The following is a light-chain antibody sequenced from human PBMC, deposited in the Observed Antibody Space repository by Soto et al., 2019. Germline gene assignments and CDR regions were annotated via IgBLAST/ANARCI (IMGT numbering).Light chain of an antibody. CDR3: QQYGRT. Sequence: EIVLTQSPGTLSLSPGEGATLSCRASQSVSSTYLAWYQQKAGQAPRLLIYGASSRATGIPDRFSGSGSGTDFTLTISRLEPEDFAVYYCQQYGRTFGPGTKVDI. CDR1: QSVSSTY. V-gene: IGKV3-20*01. J-gene: IGKJ3*01. CDR2: GAS.